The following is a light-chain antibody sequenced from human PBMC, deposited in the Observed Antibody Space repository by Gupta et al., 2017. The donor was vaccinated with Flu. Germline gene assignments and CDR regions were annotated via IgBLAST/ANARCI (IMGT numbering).Light chain of an antibody. CDR2: AAS. Sequence: AIRMTLSTSSFSASTGDRVTITCRSSQGISSYLAWYQQKPGKAPKLLIYAASTLQSGVPSRFSGSGSGTDFTLTISCLQSEDFATYYCQQDDSYLTWTFGQATKLEIK. V-gene: IGKV1-8*01. J-gene: IGKJ1*01. CDR3: QQDDSYLTWT. CDR1: QGISSY.